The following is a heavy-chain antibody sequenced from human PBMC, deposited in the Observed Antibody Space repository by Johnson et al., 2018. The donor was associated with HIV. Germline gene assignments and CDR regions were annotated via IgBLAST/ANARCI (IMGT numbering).Heavy chain of an antibody. D-gene: IGHD3-9*01. CDR1: GFTFSSYG. Sequence: QVQLVESGGGVVQPGGSLRLSCAASGFTFSSYGMHWVRQAPGKGLEWVAFIRYDGSNKYYADPVKGRFTISSDNYKNTLYLQMNSLSAEDTAVYYCARAAYVHYDMLTGPPLEDAFDIWGQGTMVTVSS. V-gene: IGHV3-30*02. J-gene: IGHJ3*02. CDR2: IRYDGSNK. CDR3: ARAAYVHYDMLTGPPLEDAFDI.